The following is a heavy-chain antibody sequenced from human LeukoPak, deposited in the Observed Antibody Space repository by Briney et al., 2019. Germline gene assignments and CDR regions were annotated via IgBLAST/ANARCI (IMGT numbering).Heavy chain of an antibody. CDR1: GGSISSGDYY. D-gene: IGHD3-22*01. V-gene: IGHV4-30-4*08. CDR3: ARSPYYYDSSGYYDY. CDR2: IYHSGST. Sequence: PSETLSLTCTVSGGSISSGDYYWSWIRQPPGKGLEWIGYIYHSGSTYYNPSLKSRVTISVDRSKNQFSLKLSSVTAADTAVYYCARSPYYYDSSGYYDYWGQGTLVTVSS. J-gene: IGHJ4*02.